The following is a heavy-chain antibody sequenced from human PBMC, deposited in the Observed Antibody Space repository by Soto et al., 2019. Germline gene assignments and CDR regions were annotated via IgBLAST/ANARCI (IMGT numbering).Heavy chain of an antibody. CDR3: AKGGQVVLPDY. D-gene: IGHD3-22*01. CDR2: ISYDGSNK. V-gene: IGHV3-30*18. CDR1: GFTFSSYG. J-gene: IGHJ4*02. Sequence: QVQLVESGGGVVQPGRSLRLSCAASGFTFSSYGMHWVRQAPGKGLEWVAVISYDGSNKYYADSVKGRFTISRDNSKNTVYLQMNSLRAEDTAVYYCAKGGQVVLPDYWGQGTLVTVSS.